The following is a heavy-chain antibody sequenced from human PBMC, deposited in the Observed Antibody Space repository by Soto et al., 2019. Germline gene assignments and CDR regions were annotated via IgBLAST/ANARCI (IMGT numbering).Heavy chain of an antibody. Sequence: QLQLQESGPGLVKPSGTLSLTCIVSGGSISSSIYYWGWIRQPPGRGLEWIASIYYSGTTYHNPSLESRVTISVDTSKDQFSLKLTSVTAADTAVYYCARSPRSGYDYFDYWGQGTLVTVSS. CDR2: IYYSGTT. D-gene: IGHD5-12*01. V-gene: IGHV4-39*01. CDR1: GGSISSSIYY. J-gene: IGHJ4*02. CDR3: ARSPRSGYDYFDY.